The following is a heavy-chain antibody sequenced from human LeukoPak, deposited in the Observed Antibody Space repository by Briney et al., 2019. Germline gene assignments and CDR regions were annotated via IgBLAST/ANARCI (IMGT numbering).Heavy chain of an antibody. Sequence: NPSETLSLTCTVSGGSISSYYWSWIRQPPGKGLEWIGYIYYSGSTNYNPSLKSRVTISVDTSKNQFSLKLSSVTAADTAVYYCARAHSSGWYSYFDYWGQGTLVTVSS. V-gene: IGHV4-59*01. CDR1: GGSISSYY. J-gene: IGHJ4*02. CDR2: IYYSGST. CDR3: ARAHSSGWYSYFDY. D-gene: IGHD6-19*01.